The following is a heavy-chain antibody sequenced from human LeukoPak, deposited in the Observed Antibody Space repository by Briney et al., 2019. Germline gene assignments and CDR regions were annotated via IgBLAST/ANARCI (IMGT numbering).Heavy chain of an antibody. J-gene: IGHJ4*02. CDR3: AKDSSAYSGSYFDN. D-gene: IGHD1-26*01. Sequence: PGGSLRLSCAASGFTFSTYGMHWVRQAPGRGLEWVAVIWYDGTNKYYADSVKGRFTISRDNSKNTLYLQMNTLRADDTAAYYCAKDSSAYSGSYFDNWGQGTLVTVSS. CDR2: IWYDGTNK. CDR1: GFTFSTYG. V-gene: IGHV3-33*06.